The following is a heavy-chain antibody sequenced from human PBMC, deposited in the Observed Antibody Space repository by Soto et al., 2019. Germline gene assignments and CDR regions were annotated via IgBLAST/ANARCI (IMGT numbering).Heavy chain of an antibody. V-gene: IGHV3-7*04. CDR3: VRGGGASDY. Sequence: EVQLVESGGGLVQPGGSLRLSCAASGFTFSNAYMTWVRQAPGKGLEWVANIRQDGTQINYVDSVKGRFTISRDNAANSLYLQMNSLRAEDTAMYYGVRGGGASDYWGQGTLVTVSS. J-gene: IGHJ4*02. D-gene: IGHD2-2*01. CDR2: IRQDGTQI. CDR1: GFTFSNAY.